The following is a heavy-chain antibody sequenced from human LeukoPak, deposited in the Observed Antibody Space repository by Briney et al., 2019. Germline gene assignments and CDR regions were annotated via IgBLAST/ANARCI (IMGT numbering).Heavy chain of an antibody. V-gene: IGHV1-18*01. D-gene: IGHD1/OR15-1a*01. J-gene: IGHJ5*02. CDR2: ISAYNGNT. CDR1: GYTFTSYG. Sequence: ASVKVSCKAYGYTFTSYGISWVRQAPGQGLEWMGWISAYNGNTNYAQKLQGRVTMTTDTSTSTAYMELRSLRSDDTAVYYCARVTIQKDWFDPWGQGTLVTVSS. CDR3: ARVTIQKDWFDP.